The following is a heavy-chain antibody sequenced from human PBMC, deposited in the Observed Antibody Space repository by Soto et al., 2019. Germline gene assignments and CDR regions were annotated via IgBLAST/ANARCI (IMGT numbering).Heavy chain of an antibody. D-gene: IGHD3-3*02. V-gene: IGHV3-23*01. CDR2: ITHNNGAT. CDR3: ARNPRADIFGVRNIGENWFDP. J-gene: IGHJ5*02. CDR1: GSNFANFG. Sequence: GGSLRLSCAASGSNFANFGMSWVRQAPGKGLQWVASITHNNGATYYADSVKGRFSVSRDNSRNVRYLEMKGLGVDDTAVDFCARNPRADIFGVRNIGENWFDPWGQGSLVTVSS.